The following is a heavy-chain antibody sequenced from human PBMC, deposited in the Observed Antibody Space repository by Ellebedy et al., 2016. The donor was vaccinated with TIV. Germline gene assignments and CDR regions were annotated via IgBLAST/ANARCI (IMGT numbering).Heavy chain of an antibody. Sequence: GESLKISCTASGFTFGDYAMSWFRQAPGKGLEWVGFIRSKAYVGTTEYAASVKGRFTISRDESKNTLYLQMNSLKTEDTAVYYGTTDGRMGRYGMDVWGQGTTVTVSS. V-gene: IGHV3-49*03. CDR2: IRSKAYVGTT. CDR1: GFTFGDYA. D-gene: IGHD3-16*01. J-gene: IGHJ6*02. CDR3: TTDGRMGRYGMDV.